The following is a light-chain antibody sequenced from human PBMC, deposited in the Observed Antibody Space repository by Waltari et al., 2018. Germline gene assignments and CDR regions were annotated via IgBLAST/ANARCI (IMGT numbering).Light chain of an antibody. Sequence: GCAIQMVSRASSSYQQKPGQSPRLLLYGASTRATGIPDRFSGSGSGTDFSLTISRLEPEYFAVYYCQHYVRLPLTFGQGTKVEIK. V-gene: IGKV3-20*01. J-gene: IGKJ1*01. CDR3: QHYVRLPLT. CDR1: QMVSRAS. CDR2: GAS.